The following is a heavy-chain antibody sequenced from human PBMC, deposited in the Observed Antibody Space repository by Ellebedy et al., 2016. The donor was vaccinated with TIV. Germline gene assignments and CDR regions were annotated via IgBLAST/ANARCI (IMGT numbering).Heavy chain of an antibody. CDR3: ASSRYHYYLGNTIFVY. V-gene: IGHV3-23*01. J-gene: IGHJ4*02. Sequence: PGGSLRLSCAASGFTFSSYAMSWVRQAPGKGLEWVSGFGISGDTTYYADSVKGRFTISRDNSKNTLYLQMNSLRAEDTAVYYCASSRYHYYLGNTIFVYWGQGTLVTVAS. CDR2: FGISGDTT. D-gene: IGHD3-10*01. CDR1: GFTFSSYA.